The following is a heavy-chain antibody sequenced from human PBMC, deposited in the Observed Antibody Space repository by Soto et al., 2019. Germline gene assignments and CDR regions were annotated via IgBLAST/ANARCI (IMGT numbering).Heavy chain of an antibody. Sequence: QITLKESGPTLVKPTETLTLTCTVSGFPLSARGVDVGWIRQPPGKALEWLAIIYWNDDKRYSPSLKSRLTITKDTSKNQVILTMTNTDPVDTAKYYCAHSPWGAAPDYWGQGTLVTVSS. CDR3: AHSPWGAAPDY. V-gene: IGHV2-5*01. CDR1: GFPLSARGVD. D-gene: IGHD3-16*01. J-gene: IGHJ4*02. CDR2: IYWNDDK.